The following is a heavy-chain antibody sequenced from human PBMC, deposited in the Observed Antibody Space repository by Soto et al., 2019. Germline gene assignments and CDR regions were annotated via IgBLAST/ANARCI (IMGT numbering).Heavy chain of an antibody. Sequence: EVQLLESGGGVVQPGGSLRLSCVASGFSFRDFAMSWVRQAPGKGLEWVVGISDSGATTYYADSVRGRFTISRDNSRNKVFLQLNYLRAEDTASYYCAREDTGSGALDYWGQGPLVTVSS. V-gene: IGHV3-23*01. CDR3: AREDTGSGALDY. CDR1: GFSFRDFA. J-gene: IGHJ4*02. D-gene: IGHD6-19*01. CDR2: ISDSGATT.